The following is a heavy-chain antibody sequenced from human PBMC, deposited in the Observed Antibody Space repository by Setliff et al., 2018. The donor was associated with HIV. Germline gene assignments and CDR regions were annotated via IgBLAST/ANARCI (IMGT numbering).Heavy chain of an antibody. J-gene: IGHJ6*03. CDR2: INYRGNT. CDR1: GGSISTSRYY. Sequence: SETLSFTCTVSGGSISTSRYYWGWIRQPPGKGLEWIGSINYRGNTYYNPSLKSRAAISVDTSKNQFSLNLSSVTAADTAVYYCARHGAFYYYYYMDVWGKGTTVTVSS. V-gene: IGHV4-39*01. CDR3: ARHGAFYYYYYMDV.